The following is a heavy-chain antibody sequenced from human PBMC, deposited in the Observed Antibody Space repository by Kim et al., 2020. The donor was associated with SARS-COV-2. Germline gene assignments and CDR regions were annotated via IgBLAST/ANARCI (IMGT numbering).Heavy chain of an antibody. D-gene: IGHD3-10*01. V-gene: IGHV4-34*01. CDR1: GGSFSGYY. J-gene: IGHJ5*02. CDR2: INHSGST. Sequence: SETLSLTCAVYGGSFSGYYWSWIRQPPGKGLEWIGEINHSGSTNYNPSLKSRVTISVDTSKNQFSLKLSSVTAADTAVYYCARGSLHYGSGSYSWFDPWGQGTLVTVSS. CDR3: ARGSLHYGSGSYSWFDP.